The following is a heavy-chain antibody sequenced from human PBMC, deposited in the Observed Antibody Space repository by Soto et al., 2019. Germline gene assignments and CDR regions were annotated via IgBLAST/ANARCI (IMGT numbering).Heavy chain of an antibody. D-gene: IGHD5-12*01. V-gene: IGHV3-21*04. J-gene: IGHJ6*02. CDR1: GFTFSSYS. CDR3: AKDQVATIDSPRTFYGMDV. CDR2: ISSSSSYI. Sequence: PGGSLRLSCAASGFTFSSYSMNWVRQAPGKGLEWVSSISSSSSYIYYADSVKGRFTISRDNSKNTLYLQMNSLRAEDTAVYYCAKDQVATIDSPRTFYGMDVWGHGTTVTVSS.